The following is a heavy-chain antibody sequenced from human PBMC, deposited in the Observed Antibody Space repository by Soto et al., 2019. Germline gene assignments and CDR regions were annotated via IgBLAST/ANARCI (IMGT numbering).Heavy chain of an antibody. CDR3: ARNGTYSSSLSQYSGMDV. Sequence: QVQLVQSGAEVKEPGSSVRVSCKASGGTFDNFIMNWVRQTPGQGLEWMGGIVPMLGTPTYAEKFKGRVTISATESTSTMDMEVTSLRSDYTASYYCARNGTYSSSLSQYSGMDVCGQGMTVTVSS. CDR1: GGTFDNFI. CDR2: IVPMLGTP. D-gene: IGHD1-26*01. J-gene: IGHJ6*02. V-gene: IGHV1-69*01.